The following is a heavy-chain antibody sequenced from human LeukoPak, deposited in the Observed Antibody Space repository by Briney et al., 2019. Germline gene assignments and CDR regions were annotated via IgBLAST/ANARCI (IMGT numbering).Heavy chain of an antibody. V-gene: IGHV6-1*01. J-gene: IGHJ6*02. CDR1: GDSVSINSAA. CDR3: ARDPCGVRGVLSGMDV. Sequence: SQTLSLTCAISGDSVSINSAAWNWIRQSPSRGLEWLGRTYYRSKWYNDYAVSVKSRITINPDTSKNQFSLQLNSVTPEDTAVYYCARDPCGVRGVLSGMDVWGQGTTVTVSS. CDR2: TYYRSKWYN. D-gene: IGHD3-10*01.